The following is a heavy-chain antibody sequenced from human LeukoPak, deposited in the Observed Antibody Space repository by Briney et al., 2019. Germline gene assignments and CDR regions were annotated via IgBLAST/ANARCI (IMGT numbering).Heavy chain of an antibody. CDR1: ARSISSYY. V-gene: IGHV4-4*07. D-gene: IGHD1-26*01. CDR3: ARIMGSGSYTGAFDI. Sequence: PSETLSLTCSVSARSISSYYWSWIRHPAGKGLEWIGRIYTSGSTNYNPSLKSRVTMSVDTSKNQFSLKLSSVTGADTAVYYCARIMGSGSYTGAFDIWGQGTMVTVSS. CDR2: IYTSGST. J-gene: IGHJ3*02.